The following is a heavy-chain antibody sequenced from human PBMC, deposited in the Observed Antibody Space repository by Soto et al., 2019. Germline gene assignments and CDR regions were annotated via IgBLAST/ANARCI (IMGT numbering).Heavy chain of an antibody. V-gene: IGHV4-39*01. Sequence: SETLSLTCTVSGGSISSSSYYWGWIRQPPGKGLEWIGSIDYSGSTYYNPSLKSRVTISVDTSKNQFPLKLSSVTAADTAVYYCARHGLLGIAVAAVDYWGQGTLVTVSS. CDR3: ARHGLLGIAVAAVDY. J-gene: IGHJ4*02. CDR1: GGSISSSSYY. D-gene: IGHD6-19*01. CDR2: IDYSGST.